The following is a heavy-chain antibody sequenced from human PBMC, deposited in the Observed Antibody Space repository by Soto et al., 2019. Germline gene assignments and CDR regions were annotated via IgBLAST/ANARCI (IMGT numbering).Heavy chain of an antibody. Sequence: TLSLTCTVSGGSVSSESHYWSWIRQTPGKGLEWIGYIYYTGSTNYNPSLKSRVTISVDTSKNQFSLKLSSVTAADTAVYYCARGGQLWLLDYWGQGTLVTVSS. CDR3: ARGGQLWLLDY. V-gene: IGHV4-61*01. J-gene: IGHJ4*02. D-gene: IGHD5-18*01. CDR1: GGSVSSESHY. CDR2: IYYTGST.